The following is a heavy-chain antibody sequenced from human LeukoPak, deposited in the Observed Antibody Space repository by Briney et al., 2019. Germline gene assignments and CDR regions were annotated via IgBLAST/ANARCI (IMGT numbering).Heavy chain of an antibody. Sequence: SETLSLTCTVSGVSISSYYWSWIRQPPGKGLEWIGYIYYSGSTNYNPSLKSRVTISVDTSKNQFSLKLSSVTAADTAVYYCARDGGSGSYYIDYWGQGTLVTVSS. V-gene: IGHV4-59*01. CDR3: ARDGGSGSYYIDY. CDR1: GVSISSYY. J-gene: IGHJ4*02. CDR2: IYYSGST. D-gene: IGHD3-10*01.